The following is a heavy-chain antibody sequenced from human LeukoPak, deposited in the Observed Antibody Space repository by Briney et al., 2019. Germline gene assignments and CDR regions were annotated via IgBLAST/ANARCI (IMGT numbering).Heavy chain of an antibody. CDR1: GDSISSHYC. D-gene: IGHD3-10*01. V-gene: IGHV4-38-2*01. CDR2: ICHSGST. J-gene: IGHJ4*02. Sequence: SETLSLSCSVSGDSISSHYCWGWIRQPPGKGLEWIGRICHSGSTFYNPSLKGRLTISIDTSKNQFSLKLSSVTAADTVVYYCARQGYYGSGSLDYWGQGTLVTVSS. CDR3: ARQGYYGSGSLDY.